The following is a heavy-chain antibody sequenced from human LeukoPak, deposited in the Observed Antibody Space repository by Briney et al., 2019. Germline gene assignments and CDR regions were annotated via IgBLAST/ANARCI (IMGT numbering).Heavy chain of an antibody. CDR1: GFTVSSNY. D-gene: IGHD2-21*01. CDR3: ARGRIGEYFDY. Sequence: GGSLRLSCAASGFTVSSNYMSWVRQAPGKGLEWFSCISDSGATIYYADSLKGRFTISRDNAKNSLYLQMNSLRADDTAVYYCARGRIGEYFDYWGQGTLVTVSS. V-gene: IGHV3-48*01. CDR2: ISDSGATI. J-gene: IGHJ4*02.